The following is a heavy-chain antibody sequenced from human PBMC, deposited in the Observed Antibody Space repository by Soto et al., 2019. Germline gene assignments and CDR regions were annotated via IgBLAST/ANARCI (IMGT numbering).Heavy chain of an antibody. CDR3: AKTLRYCTWGYYYYGMDV. J-gene: IGHJ6*02. D-gene: IGHD3-3*01. Sequence: QVQLVQSGAEVKKPGSSVKVSCKASGGTFSSYAISWVRHAPGQGLEWMGGIIPIFGTANYAQKFQGRVTITADESTSTAYMELRSLRCEDTAVYYCAKTLRYCTWGYYYYGMDVWGQGTTVNGYS. CDR1: GGTFSSYA. V-gene: IGHV1-69*01. CDR2: IIPIFGTA.